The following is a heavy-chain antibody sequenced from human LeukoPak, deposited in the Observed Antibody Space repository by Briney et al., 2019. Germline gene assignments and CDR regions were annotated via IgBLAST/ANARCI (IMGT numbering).Heavy chain of an antibody. CDR1: GFTFSSYA. CDR2: ISDSGSST. Sequence: PGGSLRLSCAASGFTFSSYAMSWVRQAPGKGLEWVSSISDSGSSTYYADSVKGRFTISRDNSKNTLYLQMNRLIAEDTAVYYCAASGSFYRLDYWGQGTLVTVSS. D-gene: IGHD3-10*01. CDR3: AASGSFYRLDY. V-gene: IGHV3-23*01. J-gene: IGHJ4*02.